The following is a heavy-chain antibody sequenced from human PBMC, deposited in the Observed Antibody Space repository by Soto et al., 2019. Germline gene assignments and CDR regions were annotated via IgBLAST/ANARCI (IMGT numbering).Heavy chain of an antibody. Sequence: ASETLSLTCTVSGGSISSYYWSWIRQPPGKGLEWIGYIYYSGSTNYNPSLKSRVTISVDTSKNQFSLKLSSLTAADTAVYYCARRYGGNFDYWGQGTLVTVSS. CDR1: GGSISSYY. CDR3: ARRYGGNFDY. D-gene: IGHD1-26*01. CDR2: IYYSGST. V-gene: IGHV4-59*01. J-gene: IGHJ4*02.